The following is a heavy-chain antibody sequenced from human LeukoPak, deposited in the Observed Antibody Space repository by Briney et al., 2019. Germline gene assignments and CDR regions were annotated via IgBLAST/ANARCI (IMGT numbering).Heavy chain of an antibody. Sequence: KPSETLSLTCTVSGGSISSYYWSWIRQPPGKGLEWIGYIYYSGSTNYNPSLKSRVTISVDTSKNQFSLKLSSVTAADTAVYYCARREGYYDSSGYYNNWFDPWGQGTLVTVSS. V-gene: IGHV4-59*01. CDR1: GGSISSYY. CDR2: IYYSGST. J-gene: IGHJ5*02. D-gene: IGHD3-22*01. CDR3: ARREGYYDSSGYYNNWFDP.